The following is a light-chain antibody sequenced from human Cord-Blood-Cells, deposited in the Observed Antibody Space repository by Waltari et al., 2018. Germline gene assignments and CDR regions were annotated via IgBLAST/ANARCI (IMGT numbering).Light chain of an antibody. V-gene: IGKV1-39*01. J-gene: IGKJ4*01. CDR1: QSISSY. CDR2: AAS. CDR3: QQSYSTPPLT. Sequence: DIQMTQSPSSLSASVGDRVTITCRASQSISSYLNWYRQKPGKAPKLLIYAASSLQSGVPSRFSGSGSGTDCTLTISSLQPEDVATYYCQQSYSTPPLTFGGGTKVEIK.